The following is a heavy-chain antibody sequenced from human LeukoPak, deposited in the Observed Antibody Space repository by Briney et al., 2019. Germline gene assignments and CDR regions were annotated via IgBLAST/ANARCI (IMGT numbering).Heavy chain of an antibody. CDR3: AKHPVGATFYVDV. V-gene: IGHV3-74*01. CDR1: GFTFSDIW. D-gene: IGHD1-26*01. Sequence: GVTLRLSCSASGFTFSDIWMHWMRHAPGKGSLWLSRIRSDRSDTRYAESVKGRFTISSDNSKNTLYLQMNSLRAEDTAVYYCAKHPVGATFYVDVWGKGTTVTISS. J-gene: IGHJ6*03. CDR2: IRSDRSDT.